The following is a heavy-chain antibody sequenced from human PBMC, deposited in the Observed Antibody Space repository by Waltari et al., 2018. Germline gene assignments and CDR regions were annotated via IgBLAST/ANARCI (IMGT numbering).Heavy chain of an antibody. CDR3: ARDNPAPYYYDSSGYETDY. CDR1: GGTFSSYA. J-gene: IGHJ4*02. Sequence: QVQLVQSGAEVKKPGSSVKVSCKASGGTFSSYAISWVRQAPGQGLEWMGGIIPIFGTANYAQKFQGRVTITADESTSTAYMELNSLRAEDTAVYYCARDNPAPYYYDSSGYETDYWGQGTLVTVSS. CDR2: IIPIFGTA. V-gene: IGHV1-69*13. D-gene: IGHD3-22*01.